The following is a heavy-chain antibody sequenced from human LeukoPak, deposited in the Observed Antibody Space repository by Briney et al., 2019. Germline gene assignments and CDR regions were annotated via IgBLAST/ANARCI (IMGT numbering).Heavy chain of an antibody. D-gene: IGHD3-10*01. J-gene: IGHJ4*02. V-gene: IGHV4-39*01. CDR3: ASSVAMVPDY. CDR2: IYYSVST. CDR1: SASISSSSYY. Sequence: PSETLSLTCTVSSASISSSSYYWGWIRQPPGKGLEWIGSIYYSVSTYYNPSLKGRVTISVDTSKNKFSLKLSSVTAADTAVYYCASSVAMVPDYWGQGTLVTVSS.